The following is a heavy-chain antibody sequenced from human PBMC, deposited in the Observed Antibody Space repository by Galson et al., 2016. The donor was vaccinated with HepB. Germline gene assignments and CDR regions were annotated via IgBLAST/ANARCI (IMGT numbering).Heavy chain of an antibody. V-gene: IGHV4-34*01. CDR3: ARASWTMTARYYFDL. D-gene: IGHD3/OR15-3a*01. CDR2: IKHSGST. Sequence: ETLSLTCNVYGGSFSNYYWGWIRQPPGKGLEWVGEIKHSGSTKYSPSLKSRVTISIDTSKNQFSLKLSSVTAADTAIYFCARASWTMTARYYFDLWGPGTLVTVSS. J-gene: IGHJ4*01. CDR1: GGSFSNYY.